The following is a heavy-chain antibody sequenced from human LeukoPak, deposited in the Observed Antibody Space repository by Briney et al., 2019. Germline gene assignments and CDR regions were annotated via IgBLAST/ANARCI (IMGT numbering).Heavy chain of an antibody. CDR1: GFTFSSYE. CDR2: ISSSGSTI. CDR3: ARGPHYYDSQFDY. Sequence: GGSLRLSCAASGFTFSSYEMNWVRQAPGKGLEWVSYISSSGSTIYYADSVKGRFTISRDNAKNSLYLQMNSLRAEDTAVYYCARGPHYYDSQFDYWGQGTLVTVSS. J-gene: IGHJ4*02. D-gene: IGHD3-22*01. V-gene: IGHV3-48*03.